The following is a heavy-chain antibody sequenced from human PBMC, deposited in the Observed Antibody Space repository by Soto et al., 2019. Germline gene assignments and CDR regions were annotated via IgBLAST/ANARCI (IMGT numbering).Heavy chain of an antibody. CDR2: IYYSGST. CDR3: ARLVGNSWLDY. Sequence: PSETLSLTCTVSGGSISRYYWRWIRQPPGKGLEWIGYIYYSGSTNYNPSLKSRVTISVDTSKNQFSLKLSSVTAADTAVYYCARLVGNSWLDYWGQGTLVTVSS. D-gene: IGHD6-13*01. V-gene: IGHV4-59*12. J-gene: IGHJ4*02. CDR1: GGSISRYY.